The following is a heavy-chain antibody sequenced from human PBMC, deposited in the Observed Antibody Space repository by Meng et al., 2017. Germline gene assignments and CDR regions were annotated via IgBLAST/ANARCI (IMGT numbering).Heavy chain of an antibody. CDR3: ARGTRGYSYGNDY. CDR1: GGSFSGCY. V-gene: IGHV4-34*01. Sequence: EPLQQWGAGLLKPSETLSLTCAVYGGSFSGCYWSWIRQPPGKGLEWIGEINHSGSTNYNPSLKSRVTISVDTSKNQFSLKLSSVTAADTAVYYCARGTRGYSYGNDYWGQGTLVTVSS. D-gene: IGHD5-18*01. CDR2: INHSGST. J-gene: IGHJ4*02.